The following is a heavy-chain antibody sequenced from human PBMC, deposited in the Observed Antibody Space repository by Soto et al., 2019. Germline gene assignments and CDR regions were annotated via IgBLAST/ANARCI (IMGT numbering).Heavy chain of an antibody. CDR2: MSWNSGNI. V-gene: IGHV3-9*01. J-gene: IGHJ4*02. Sequence: EVQLVESGGGLVQPGRSLRLSCAASGFTFEDYAMHWVRQAPGKGLEWVTGMSWNSGNIGYADSVKGRFTISRDNAKKSLYLQMNSLRAEDTAFYYCAKDRSAAAYYFDNWGQGTLVTV. D-gene: IGHD6-13*01. CDR3: AKDRSAAAYYFDN. CDR1: GFTFEDYA.